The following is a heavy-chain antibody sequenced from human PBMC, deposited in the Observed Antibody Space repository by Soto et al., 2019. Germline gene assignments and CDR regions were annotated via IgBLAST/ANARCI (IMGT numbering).Heavy chain of an antibody. CDR1: GFTVSSTY. D-gene: IGHD5-18*01. V-gene: IGHV3-53*01. CDR2: IYSGGST. Sequence: GSLRLSCAASGFTVSSTYMSWVRQAPGKGLEWVSVIYSGGSTYYADSVKGRFTISRDNSKNTLYLQMNSLRAEDTAVYYCARSGYSYGPFEYWGQGTLVTVSS. J-gene: IGHJ4*02. CDR3: ARSGYSYGPFEY.